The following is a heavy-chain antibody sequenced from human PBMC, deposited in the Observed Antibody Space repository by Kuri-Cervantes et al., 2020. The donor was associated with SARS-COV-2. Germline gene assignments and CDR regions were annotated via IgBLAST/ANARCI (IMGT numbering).Heavy chain of an antibody. CDR1: GYTFTGYY. CDR2: INPNSGGT. CDR3: AEEGSDMTTVTPGAFDI. Sequence: ASVKVSCKASGYTFTGYYMHWVRQAPGQGLEWMRWINPNSGGTNYAQKFQGRVTMNRDTSISTAYMELSRLRSDDTAVYYCAEEGSDMTTVTPGAFDIWGQGTMVTVSS. V-gene: IGHV1-2*02. D-gene: IGHD4-17*01. J-gene: IGHJ3*02.